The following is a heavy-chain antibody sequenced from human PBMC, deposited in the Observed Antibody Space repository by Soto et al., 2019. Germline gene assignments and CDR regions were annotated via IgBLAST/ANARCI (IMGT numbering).Heavy chain of an antibody. D-gene: IGHD3-3*01. CDR3: AKGSRITIIGVVISYDAFDI. Sequence: GGSHRLSSPSSGFTFINFSRNWVSQATGKGLEWVSSISSSRSNKYYADYVKGRFTISRDNSKNTLYLQMNSLRAEDTAVYYCAKGSRITIIGVVISYDAFDIWGQGTMVTVSS. J-gene: IGHJ3*02. CDR1: GFTFINFS. V-gene: IGHV3-21*01. CDR2: ISSSRSNK.